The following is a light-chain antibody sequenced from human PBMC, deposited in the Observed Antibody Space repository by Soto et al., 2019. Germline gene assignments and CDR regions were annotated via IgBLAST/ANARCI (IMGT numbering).Light chain of an antibody. CDR2: TAS. CDR3: QQYNTYPWT. CDR1: QTISSW. V-gene: IGKV1-5*03. J-gene: IGKJ1*01. Sequence: DIQMTQSPSTLSGSVGDRVTITCRASQTISSWLAWYQQQPGKVPKLLIYTASTLQSGVPSRFSGSGSGAEFTLTISSLQPEDFATYYSQQYNTYPWTFGQGTKVDIK.